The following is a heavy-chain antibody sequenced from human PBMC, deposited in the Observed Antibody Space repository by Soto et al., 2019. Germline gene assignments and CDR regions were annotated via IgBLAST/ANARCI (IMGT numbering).Heavy chain of an antibody. CDR2: ISSSGSTM. CDR1: GFTFSTYS. J-gene: IGHJ3*02. V-gene: IGHV3-48*02. Sequence: GGSLRLSXAASGFTFSTYSMNWVRQAPGKGLEWVSYISSSGSTMYYTNSVKGRFTISRDSAKNSLFLQMNSMRDEDTGVYFCARDLAPAAIPDAFDIWGQGTMVTVSS. D-gene: IGHD2-2*02. CDR3: ARDLAPAAIPDAFDI.